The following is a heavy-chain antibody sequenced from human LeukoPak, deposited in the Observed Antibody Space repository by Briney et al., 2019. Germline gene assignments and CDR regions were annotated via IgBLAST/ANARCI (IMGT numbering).Heavy chain of an antibody. CDR2: ISAYNGNT. D-gene: IGHD3-9*01. J-gene: IGHJ4*02. V-gene: IGHV1-18*01. CDR3: ARNYYDILTGYSNPDY. CDR1: GYTFTSYG. Sequence: SVKVSCKASGYTFTSYGISWVRQAPGQGLEWMGWISAYNGNTNYAQKLQGRVTMTTDTSTSTAYMELRSLRSDDTAVYYCARNYYDILTGYSNPDYWGQGTLVTVSS.